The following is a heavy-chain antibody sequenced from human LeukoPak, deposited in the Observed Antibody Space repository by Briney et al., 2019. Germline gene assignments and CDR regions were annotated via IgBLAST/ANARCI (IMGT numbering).Heavy chain of an antibody. V-gene: IGHV1-18*01. Sequence: GASVKVSCKASGYTFTSYGISWVRQAPGQGLEWMGWISAYNGNTNYAQKLQGRVTMTTDTSTSTAYMELRSLRSDDTAVYYCARGAWGDFWSGYVENWFDPWGQGTLVTVSS. D-gene: IGHD3-3*01. CDR1: GYTFTSYG. J-gene: IGHJ5*02. CDR3: ARGAWGDFWSGYVENWFDP. CDR2: ISAYNGNT.